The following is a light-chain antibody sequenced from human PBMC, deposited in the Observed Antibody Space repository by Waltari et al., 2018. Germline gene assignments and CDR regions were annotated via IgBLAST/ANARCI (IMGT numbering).Light chain of an antibody. J-gene: IGLJ2*01. Sequence: QSVLTQPPSASGTPGQRVTISCSGSSPNIGSNYVYWYQQLPGTAPKLLIYRNNQRPSGVPARFSGSKSGTSASLAISGLRSEDEADYYCAAWDDSLSGPHVVFGGGTKLTVL. CDR1: SPNIGSNY. CDR2: RNN. V-gene: IGLV1-47*01. CDR3: AAWDDSLSGPHVV.